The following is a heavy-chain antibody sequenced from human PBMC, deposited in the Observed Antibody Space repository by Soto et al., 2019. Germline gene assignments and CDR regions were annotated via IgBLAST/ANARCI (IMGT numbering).Heavy chain of an antibody. V-gene: IGHV1-69*13. Sequence: SGKGSCKASGGTFSSYAISWVRQAPGQGLEWMGGIIPIFGTANYAQKFQGRVTITADESTSTAYMELSSLRSEDTAVHYCARSGLTPGSGWYYFDYWGQGTLVTVYS. CDR2: IIPIFGTA. D-gene: IGHD6-19*01. J-gene: IGHJ4*02. CDR3: ARSGLTPGSGWYYFDY. CDR1: GGTFSSYA.